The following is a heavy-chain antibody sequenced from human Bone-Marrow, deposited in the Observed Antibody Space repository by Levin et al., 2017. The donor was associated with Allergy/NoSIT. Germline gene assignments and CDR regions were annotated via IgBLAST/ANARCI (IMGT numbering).Heavy chain of an antibody. D-gene: IGHD3-3*01. CDR3: ARHLHYSFWSGFLY. V-gene: IGHV3-7*01. Sequence: GGSLRLSCEASGFTFTRYWMTWVRQAPGKGLEWVANVKQDGSEAHYVDSVKGRFTISRDNDKESVFLQMSSLRAEDTSIYYCARHLHYSFWSGFLYWGPGAQITVSS. J-gene: IGHJ4*02. CDR1: GFTFTRYW. CDR2: VKQDGSEA.